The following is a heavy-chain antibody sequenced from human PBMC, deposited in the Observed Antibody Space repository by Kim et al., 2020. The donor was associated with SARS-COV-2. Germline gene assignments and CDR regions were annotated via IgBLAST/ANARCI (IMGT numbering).Heavy chain of an antibody. CDR1: GYGFTDYW. CDR3: ARLFETVRPFDY. D-gene: IGHD3-9*01. J-gene: IGHJ4*02. Sequence: GESLKISCKGSGYGFTDYWIAWVRQMPGKGLEWMGTIYPGDSDTRYSPSFQGQVTISADKSISTAYLQWSSLKASDTAIYYCARLFETVRPFDYWGQGTLVTVSS. CDR2: IYPGDSDT. V-gene: IGHV5-51*01.